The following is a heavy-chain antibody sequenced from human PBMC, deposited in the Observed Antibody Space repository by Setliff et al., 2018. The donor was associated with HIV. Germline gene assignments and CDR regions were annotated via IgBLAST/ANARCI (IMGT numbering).Heavy chain of an antibody. CDR3: AKENSFYYFGSGSYLFDF. D-gene: IGHD3-10*01. Sequence: GESLKISCAASGFTFSSYAMSWVRQAPGKGLEWVSAISGGGGSTYYGDSVKGRFTISRDTSKNTLYLQMNSLRAEDTAVYYCAKENSFYYFGSGSYLFDFWGQGTLVTVSS. CDR1: GFTFSSYA. J-gene: IGHJ4*02. CDR2: ISGGGGST. V-gene: IGHV3-23*01.